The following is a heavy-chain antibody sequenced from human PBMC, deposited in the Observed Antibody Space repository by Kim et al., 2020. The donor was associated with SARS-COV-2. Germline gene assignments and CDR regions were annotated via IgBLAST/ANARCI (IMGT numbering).Heavy chain of an antibody. J-gene: IGHJ3*02. CDR1: GYTFTSYA. Sequence: ASVKVSCKASGYTFTSYAMNWVRQAPGQGLEWMGWINTNTGNPTYAQGFTGRFVFSLDTSVSTAYLQISSLKAEDTAVYYCARIYYGSGDLWAFDIWGQGTMVTVSS. D-gene: IGHD3-10*01. V-gene: IGHV7-4-1*02. CDR3: ARIYYGSGDLWAFDI. CDR2: INTNTGNP.